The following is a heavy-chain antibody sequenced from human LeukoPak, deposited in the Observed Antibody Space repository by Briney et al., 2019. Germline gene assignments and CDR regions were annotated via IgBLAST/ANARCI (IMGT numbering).Heavy chain of an antibody. Sequence: SETLSLTCTVSGGSISSYYWSWIRQPPGKGLEWIGYIYYSGSTNYNPSLKSRVTTSVDTSKNQFSLKLSSVTAADTAVYYCARGWSGYYYYYGMDVWGQGTTVTVSS. V-gene: IGHV4-59*01. D-gene: IGHD3-3*01. CDR2: IYYSGST. J-gene: IGHJ6*02. CDR3: ARGWSGYYYYYGMDV. CDR1: GGSISSYY.